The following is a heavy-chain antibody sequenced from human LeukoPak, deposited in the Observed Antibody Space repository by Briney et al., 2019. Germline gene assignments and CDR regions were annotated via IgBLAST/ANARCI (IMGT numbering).Heavy chain of an antibody. V-gene: IGHV3-23*01. CDR2: ISGSGGST. CDR1: GFTFSSYA. CDR3: AKARYCSSTSCPETEYFQH. Sequence: GGSLRLSCAASGFTFSSYAMSWVRQAPGKGLEWVSAISGSGGSTYYADSVKGRFTISRDNSKNTLYLQMNSLGAEDTAVYYCAKARYCSSTSCPETEYFQHWGQGTLVTVPS. J-gene: IGHJ1*01. D-gene: IGHD2-2*01.